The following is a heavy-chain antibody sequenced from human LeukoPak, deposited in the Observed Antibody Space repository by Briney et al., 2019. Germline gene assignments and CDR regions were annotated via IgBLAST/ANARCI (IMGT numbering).Heavy chain of an antibody. CDR1: GFTLRNSV. Sequence: RGSLRLSCAAPGFTLRNSVIHRVCEAPDKGLERLSVICTDGDAKDYADSVKCRVTIVRDTAKNTRYLDMNRLRDEDTAVYYCSGESGGSPFDIWGRGTMVSVSS. J-gene: IGHJ3*02. CDR2: ICTDGDAK. CDR3: SGESGGSPFDI. V-gene: IGHV3-33*01. D-gene: IGHD1-26*01.